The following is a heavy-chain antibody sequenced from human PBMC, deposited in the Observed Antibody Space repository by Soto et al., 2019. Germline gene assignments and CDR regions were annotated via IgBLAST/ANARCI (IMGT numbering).Heavy chain of an antibody. CDR1: GYTFTSYG. V-gene: IGHV1-18*01. CDR3: ARELYCSSTSCYPGGAFDI. D-gene: IGHD2-2*01. CDR2: ISAYNGNT. J-gene: IGHJ3*02. Sequence: QVQLVQSGAEVKKPGASVKVSCKASGYTFTSYGISWVRQAPGQGLEWMGWISAYNGNTNYAPKLPGRVTMTTDTSTSTAYMELRSLRSDDTAVYYCARELYCSSTSCYPGGAFDIWGQGTMVTVSS.